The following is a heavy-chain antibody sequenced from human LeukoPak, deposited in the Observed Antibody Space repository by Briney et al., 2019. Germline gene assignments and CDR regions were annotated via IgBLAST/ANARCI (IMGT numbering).Heavy chain of an antibody. J-gene: IGHJ6*04. D-gene: IGHD2-15*01. Sequence: GGSLRLSCAASGFTFSSYAMSWVRQAPGKGLEWVSAISGSGGSTHYADSLKGRFTISRDTSKNTLYLQMNSLRAEDTAVYYCARGAASGVRMDVWGKGTTVTVSS. CDR3: ARGAASGVRMDV. CDR1: GFTFSSYA. V-gene: IGHV3-23*01. CDR2: ISGSGGST.